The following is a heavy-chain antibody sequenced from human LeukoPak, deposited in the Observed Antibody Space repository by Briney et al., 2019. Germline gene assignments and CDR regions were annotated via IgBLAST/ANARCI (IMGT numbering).Heavy chain of an antibody. CDR1: GGTFISYA. D-gene: IGHD2-15*01. CDR3: ARNYVVVVAATRSYYYYGMDV. CDR2: IIPIFGTA. J-gene: IGHJ6*02. Sequence: ASVKVSCKASGGTFISYAISWVRQAPGQGLEWMGGIIPIFGTANYAQKFQGRVTITADESTSTAYMELSSLRSEDTAVYYCARNYVVVVAATRSYYYYGMDVWGQGTTVTVSS. V-gene: IGHV1-69*01.